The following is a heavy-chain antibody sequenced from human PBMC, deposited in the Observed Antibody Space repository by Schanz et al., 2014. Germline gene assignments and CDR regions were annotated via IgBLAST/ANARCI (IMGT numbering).Heavy chain of an antibody. CDR3: ARGLIAAAGGAFDY. D-gene: IGHD6-13*01. Sequence: EVHLLESGGGLVPPGGSLRLSCAASGFNFSDYAMCWVRQAPGKGLEWVSAISGGGGTTYYTDSVKGRFTISRDNSKNTLYLQMNSLRAGDAAVYYCARGLIAAAGGAFDYWGQGTLVAVAA. CDR1: GFNFSDYA. V-gene: IGHV3-23*01. CDR2: ISGGGGTT. J-gene: IGHJ4*02.